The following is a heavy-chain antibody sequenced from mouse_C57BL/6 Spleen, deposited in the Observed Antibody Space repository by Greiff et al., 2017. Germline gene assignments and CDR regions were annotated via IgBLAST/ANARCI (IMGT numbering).Heavy chain of an antibody. V-gene: IGHV5-4*01. CDR2: ISDGGSYT. D-gene: IGHD1-1*01. J-gene: IGHJ2*01. CDR1: GFTFSSYA. Sequence: EVQLVESGGGLVKPGGSLKLSCAASGFTFSSYAMSWVRQTPEKRLEWVATISDGGSYTYYPDNVKGRFTISRDNAKNNLYLQMSHLKSEDTAMYYCAREGYGSRRGYFDYWGQGTTLTVSS. CDR3: AREGYGSRRGYFDY.